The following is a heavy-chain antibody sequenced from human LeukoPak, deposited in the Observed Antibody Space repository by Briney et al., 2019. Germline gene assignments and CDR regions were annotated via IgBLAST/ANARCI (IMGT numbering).Heavy chain of an antibody. CDR2: IKPDSGGT. CDR3: ARACSSSCHGGFDY. V-gene: IGHV1-2*02. D-gene: IGHD6-13*01. CDR1: GYIFSDYY. Sequence: ASVKVSCKASGYIFSDYYMHWVRQAPGQGLEWMGWIKPDSGGTNYEQKFQGSVTMTTDTSTSTAYMELRSLRSDDTAVYYCARACSSSCHGGFDYWGQGTLVTVSS. J-gene: IGHJ4*02.